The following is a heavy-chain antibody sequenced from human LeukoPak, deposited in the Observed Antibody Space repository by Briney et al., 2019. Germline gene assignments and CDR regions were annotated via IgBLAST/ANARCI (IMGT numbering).Heavy chain of an antibody. CDR3: ARGRAGGATSFFDY. J-gene: IGHJ4*02. CDR2: ISAYNGNT. Sequence: ASVKVSCKASGYTFTGYYMHWVRQAPGQGLEWMGWISAYNGNTNYAQKLQGRVTMTTDTSTSTAYMELRSLRSDDTAVYYCARGRAGGATSFFDYWGQGTLVTVSS. D-gene: IGHD1-26*01. CDR1: GYTFTGYY. V-gene: IGHV1-18*04.